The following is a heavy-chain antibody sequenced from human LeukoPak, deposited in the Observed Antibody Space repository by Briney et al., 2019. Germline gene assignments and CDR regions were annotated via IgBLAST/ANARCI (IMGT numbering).Heavy chain of an antibody. D-gene: IGHD6-19*01. CDR2: ITSSSTYI. CDR1: GFTFSSYW. Sequence: PGGSLRLSCAASGFTFSSYWMHWVRQAPGKGLEWVSSITSSSTYIYYADSVKGRFTISRDNAKNSLYLQMNSLRAEDTAVYYCACSSGWYYFDYWGQGTLVTVSS. V-gene: IGHV3-21*01. CDR3: ACSSGWYYFDY. J-gene: IGHJ4*02.